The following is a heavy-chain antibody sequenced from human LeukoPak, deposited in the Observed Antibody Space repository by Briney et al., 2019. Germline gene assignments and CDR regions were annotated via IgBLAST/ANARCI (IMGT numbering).Heavy chain of an antibody. CDR1: GYSISSGYY. CDR3: ARMGVSYYYDSSTYYPVAFDV. Sequence: TSETLSLTYAVSGYSISSGYYWGWIRQSPGKGLEWIGRIYHRGPTYYNPSLKSRVTLSVDMSKNQFSLKLISVTAADTAVYYCARMGVSYYYDSSTYYPVAFDVWGQGTMVTVSS. CDR2: IYHRGPT. V-gene: IGHV4-38-2*01. J-gene: IGHJ3*01. D-gene: IGHD3-22*01.